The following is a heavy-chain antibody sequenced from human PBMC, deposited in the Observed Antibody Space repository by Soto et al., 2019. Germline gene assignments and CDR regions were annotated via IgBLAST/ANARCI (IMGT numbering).Heavy chain of an antibody. V-gene: IGHV4-34*01. CDR2: INHSGST. D-gene: IGHD4-17*01. Sequence: QVQLQQWGAGLLKPSETLSLTCAVYGGSFSGYYWSWIRQPPGKGLEWIGEINHSGSTNYNPSLKSRVTISVDTSKNQFSLKLSSVTAAGTAVYYCARRRDYGSYYYYYGMDVWGQGTTVTVSS. J-gene: IGHJ6*02. CDR1: GGSFSGYY. CDR3: ARRRDYGSYYYYYGMDV.